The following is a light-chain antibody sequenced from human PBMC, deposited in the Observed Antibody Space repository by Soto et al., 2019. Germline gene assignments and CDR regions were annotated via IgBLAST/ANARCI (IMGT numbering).Light chain of an antibody. V-gene: IGKV1-5*03. CDR2: KAS. Sequence: DIQLTHATSTLSRSVGDRFTITCRASQTISSWLAWYQQKPGKAPKLLIYKASTLKSGVPSRFSGSGSGTEFTLTISSLQPDDFATYYCQHYNSYSEAFGQGTKVDIK. J-gene: IGKJ1*01. CDR3: QHYNSYSEA. CDR1: QTISSW.